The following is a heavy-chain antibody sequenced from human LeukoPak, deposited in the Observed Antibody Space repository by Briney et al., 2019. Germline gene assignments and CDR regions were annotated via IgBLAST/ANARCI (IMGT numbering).Heavy chain of an antibody. CDR2: FDPEDGET. D-gene: IGHD5-18*01. J-gene: IGHJ3*02. V-gene: IGHV1-24*01. Sequence: APVKVSCKVSGYTLTELSMHWVRQAPVKGLEWMGGFDPEDGETIYAQKFQGRVTMTEDTSTDTAYMELSSLRSEDTAVYYCATKGGIYRQLWLPHLSPDAFDIWGQGTMVTVSS. CDR1: GYTLTELS. CDR3: ATKGGIYRQLWLPHLSPDAFDI.